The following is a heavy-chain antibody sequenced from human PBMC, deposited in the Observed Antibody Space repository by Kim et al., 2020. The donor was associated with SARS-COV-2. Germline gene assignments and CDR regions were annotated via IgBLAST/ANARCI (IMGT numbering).Heavy chain of an antibody. J-gene: IGHJ3*02. D-gene: IGHD2-2*01. Sequence: ASVKVSCKASGFTFTNYVIHWVRQAPGQRLEWMGWINAGNGNTKYSQKFQGRVTITRDSSASAAYMELSSLRSEDTAIYYCGRGEIGYCSSTTCSDAFDIWGQGTVVTVS. CDR3: GRGEIGYCSSTTCSDAFDI. V-gene: IGHV1-3*01. CDR2: INAGNGNT. CDR1: GFTFTNYV.